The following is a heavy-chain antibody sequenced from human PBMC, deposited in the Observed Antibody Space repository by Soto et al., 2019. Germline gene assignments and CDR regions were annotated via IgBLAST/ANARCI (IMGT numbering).Heavy chain of an antibody. V-gene: IGHV1-69*06. CDR1: GGTFNTFA. Sequence: QVHLVQSGAEVKKPGSSFNVSCKVSGGTFNTFAVSWVRQAPGQGFEWLGGIIPILGPAFYAQKFQGRVTSTADKSTSTAYLELTSLTSEDTAVYYCARAAKRYFDSWGQGTLVTVSS. J-gene: IGHJ4*02. CDR3: ARAAKRYFDS. CDR2: IIPILGPA.